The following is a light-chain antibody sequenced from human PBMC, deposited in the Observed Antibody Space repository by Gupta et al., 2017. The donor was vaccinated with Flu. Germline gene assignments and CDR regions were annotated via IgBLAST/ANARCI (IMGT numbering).Light chain of an antibody. J-gene: IGKJ1*01. CDR1: QSISSW. CDR2: KAS. CDR3: QRNNSYPVT. Sequence: PSTLAASVGGRVTITCRASQSISSWLAWYQQKPGKAPKLLIYKASSLESGVPSRFSGSGSGTEFTLTISILQPDDFATYYCQRNNSYPVTFGQGTKVEIK. V-gene: IGKV1-5*03.